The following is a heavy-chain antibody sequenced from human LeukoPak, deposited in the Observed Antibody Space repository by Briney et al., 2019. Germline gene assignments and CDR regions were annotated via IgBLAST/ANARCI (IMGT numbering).Heavy chain of an antibody. D-gene: IGHD3-3*01. CDR2: ISYDGNDE. Sequence: PGGSLRLSCVASGLACSSYSMHWVRQAPGKGLERVGVISYDGNDEYYTDSVQGRFTISRDNSKNTVYLQMKSLRADDTAAYYCARDFTPEWFDIHWGQGTLVTVS. CDR1: GLACSSYS. CDR3: ARDFTPEWFDIH. V-gene: IGHV3-30*04. J-gene: IGHJ4*02.